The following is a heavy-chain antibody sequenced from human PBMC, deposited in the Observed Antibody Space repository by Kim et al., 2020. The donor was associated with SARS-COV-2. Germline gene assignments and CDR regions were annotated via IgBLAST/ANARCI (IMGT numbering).Heavy chain of an antibody. Sequence: YYANTVKGRFTNSRDNSKNTLYLQMGSLRAEDMAVYYCASADGSGSYYTSWGQGTLVTVSS. J-gene: IGHJ4*02. CDR3: ASADGSGSYYTS. D-gene: IGHD3-10*01. V-gene: IGHV3-64*01.